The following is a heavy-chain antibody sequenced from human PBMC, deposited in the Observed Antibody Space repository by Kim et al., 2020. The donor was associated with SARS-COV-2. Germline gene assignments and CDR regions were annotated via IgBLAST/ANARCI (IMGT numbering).Heavy chain of an antibody. D-gene: IGHD3-10*01. J-gene: IGHJ4*02. Sequence: GGSLRLSCAASGFTFSSYGMHWVRQAPGKGLEWVAVISYDGSNKYYADSVKGRFTISRDNSKNTLYLQMNSLRAEDTAVYYCAKDLKGSGSYWGLIDYWGQGTLVTVSS. CDR3: AKDLKGSGSYWGLIDY. CDR1: GFTFSSYG. V-gene: IGHV3-30*18. CDR2: ISYDGSNK.